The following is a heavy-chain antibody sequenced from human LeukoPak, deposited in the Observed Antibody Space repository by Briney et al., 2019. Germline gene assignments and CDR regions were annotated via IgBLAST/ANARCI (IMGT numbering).Heavy chain of an antibody. D-gene: IGHD1-26*01. Sequence: PGGSLRLSCAASGFTFSSYNINWVRQAPGKGLEWVSSITSGSSYIYYADSVKGRFTISRDNAKNALYLQMNGLRAEDTAVYYCARDPYSGSYGNYYYYFMDVWGKGTTVTISS. CDR3: ARDPYSGSYGNYYYYFMDV. CDR1: GFTFSSYN. CDR2: ITSGSSYI. J-gene: IGHJ6*03. V-gene: IGHV3-21*01.